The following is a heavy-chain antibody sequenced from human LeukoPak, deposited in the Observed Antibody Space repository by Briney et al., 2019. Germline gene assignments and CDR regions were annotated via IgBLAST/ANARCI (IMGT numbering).Heavy chain of an antibody. J-gene: IGHJ6*03. D-gene: IGHD6-19*01. CDR2: IRFDGSKA. Sequence: GGSLRLSCAASGFIFNDYGMHWVRQAPGKGLEWVAHIRFDGSKAYYTDSVKGRLSISRDNSKNTLYLQMNSLRDEDTAMYYCAKDFSSGWSSFGYYMDVWGKGTTVTVSS. CDR3: AKDFSSGWSSFGYYMDV. V-gene: IGHV3-30*02. CDR1: GFIFNDYG.